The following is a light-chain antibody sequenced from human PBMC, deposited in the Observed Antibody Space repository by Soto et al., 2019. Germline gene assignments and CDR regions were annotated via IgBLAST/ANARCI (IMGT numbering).Light chain of an antibody. J-gene: IGKJ2*01. CDR3: LRYNDWPLT. CDR2: GAS. V-gene: IGKV3-15*01. CDR1: QSVSSN. Sequence: EIVMTQSPATLSVSPGERATLSCRASQSVSSNLAWYQQKPGQAPRLLMYGASTRATGVPDRISGSGSGTEFSLTISNLQSEDFAIYYCLRYNDWPLTFGQGTKLEIK.